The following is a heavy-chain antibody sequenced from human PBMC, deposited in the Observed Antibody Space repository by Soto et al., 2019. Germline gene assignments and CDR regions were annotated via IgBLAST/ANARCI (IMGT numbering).Heavy chain of an antibody. CDR1: GGPLSRGGYF. J-gene: IGHJ5*02. Sequence: SETLSLTCTVSGGPLSRGGYFWSWIRQHPGKGLEWIGYIYYSGRTHYNPSLKSRVTISADMSKNQFSLKMNSVTVADTAVYYCARAHSDFGDYNWFDPWGHGALVTVSS. D-gene: IGHD4-17*01. V-gene: IGHV4-31*03. CDR2: IYYSGRT. CDR3: ARAHSDFGDYNWFDP.